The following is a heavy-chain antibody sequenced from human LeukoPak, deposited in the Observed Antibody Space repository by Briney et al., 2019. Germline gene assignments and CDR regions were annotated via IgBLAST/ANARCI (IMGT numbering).Heavy chain of an antibody. Sequence: SETLSLTCAVYGGSCSGYYWSWIRQPPGKGLEWIGEINHSGSTNYNPSLKSRVTISVDTSKNQFSLKLSSVTAADTAVYYCARVPRRITIFGVVIGSGSWFDPWGQGTLVTVSS. J-gene: IGHJ5*02. V-gene: IGHV4-34*01. D-gene: IGHD3-3*01. CDR3: ARVPRRITIFGVVIGSGSWFDP. CDR1: GGSCSGYY. CDR2: INHSGST.